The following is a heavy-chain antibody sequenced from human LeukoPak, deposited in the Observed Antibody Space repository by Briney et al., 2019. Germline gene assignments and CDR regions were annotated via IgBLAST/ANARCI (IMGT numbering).Heavy chain of an antibody. CDR1: GGSISSYY. CDR3: ARKTALSGDYDWFDP. D-gene: IGHD4-17*01. J-gene: IGHJ5*02. Sequence: SETLSLTCTVSGGSISSYYWSWIRQPPGKGLEWIGYIYYSGSINYNPSLKSRVTISVDTSKNQFSLKLSSVTAADTAVYYCARKTALSGDYDWFDPWGQGTLVTVSS. V-gene: IGHV4-59*01. CDR2: IYYSGSI.